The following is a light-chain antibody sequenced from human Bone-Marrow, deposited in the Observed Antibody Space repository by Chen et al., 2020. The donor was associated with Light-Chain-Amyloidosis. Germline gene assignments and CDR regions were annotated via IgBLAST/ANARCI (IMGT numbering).Light chain of an antibody. CDR1: SSNIGAGFD. Sequence: QSVLTQPPSVSGAPGQRVTISCTGSSSNIGAGFDVHWYQRLPGTAPKLLIYANNHRPSGVPDRFSGSKSGTSASLAITGLQAEDEADYYCQSYDNSLSGSRVFGGGTKLTVL. CDR2: ANN. J-gene: IGLJ2*01. CDR3: QSYDNSLSGSRV. V-gene: IGLV1-40*01.